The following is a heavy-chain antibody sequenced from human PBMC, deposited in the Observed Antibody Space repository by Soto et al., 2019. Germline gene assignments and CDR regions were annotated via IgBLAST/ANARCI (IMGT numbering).Heavy chain of an antibody. D-gene: IGHD3-16*01. Sequence: SETLSLTCTVSGGSISSYYWSWIRQPPGKGLEWIGYIYYSGSTNYNPSLKSRVTISVDTSKNQFSLKLSSVTAADTAVYYCARQWGDYFDYWGQGTLVTVSS. CDR2: IYYSGST. J-gene: IGHJ4*02. V-gene: IGHV4-59*08. CDR1: GGSISSYY. CDR3: ARQWGDYFDY.